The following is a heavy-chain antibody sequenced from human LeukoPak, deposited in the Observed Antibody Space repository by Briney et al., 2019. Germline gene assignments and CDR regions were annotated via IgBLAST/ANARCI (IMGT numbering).Heavy chain of an antibody. D-gene: IGHD6-6*01. CDR3: VRDGSRPGPFDI. Sequence: KPSETLSLTCTVPGGSISSYFWNWIRQPAGKGLEWIGRIYSSGSTNYNPSLKSRVTMSVDTSKNQFSLKVSSITAADTALYYCVRDGSRPGPFDIWGQGTMVTVSS. V-gene: IGHV4-4*07. CDR1: GGSISSYF. J-gene: IGHJ3*02. CDR2: IYSSGST.